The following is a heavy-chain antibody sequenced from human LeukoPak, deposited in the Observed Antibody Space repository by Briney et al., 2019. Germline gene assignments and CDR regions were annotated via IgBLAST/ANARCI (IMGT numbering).Heavy chain of an antibody. V-gene: IGHV4-34*01. J-gene: IGHJ4*02. CDR2: INHSGGT. Sequence: PSETLSLTCAVYGGSFSNYYWSWIRQPPGKGLEWIGEINHSGGTNYNPSLKSRVTISVDTSKNQFSLKPSSVTAADTAVYYCATRLRWGQGTLVTVSS. CDR3: ATRLR. CDR1: GGSFSNYY.